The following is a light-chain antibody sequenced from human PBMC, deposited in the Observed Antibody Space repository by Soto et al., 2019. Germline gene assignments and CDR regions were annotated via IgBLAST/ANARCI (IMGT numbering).Light chain of an antibody. CDR1: ESISHW. CDR2: QAS. J-gene: IGKJ4*01. V-gene: IGKV1-5*03. Sequence: DVQMSQSPSALSASVGDRVTITCRAGESISHWLAWYQQKPGKTPKLLIYQASFLANGVPSRFSGSGSGTQYTLTISSLQPDDVETYYCQQYNVYSPLTFGGGTKVEIK. CDR3: QQYNVYSPLT.